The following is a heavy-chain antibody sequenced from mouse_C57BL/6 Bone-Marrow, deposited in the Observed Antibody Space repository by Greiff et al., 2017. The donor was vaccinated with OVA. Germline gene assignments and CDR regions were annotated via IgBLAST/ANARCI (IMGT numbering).Heavy chain of an antibody. V-gene: IGHV2-5*01. CDR1: GFSLTSYG. J-gene: IGHJ3*01. CDR2: IWRGGST. CDR3: AKNGLLETWFAY. D-gene: IGHD2-1*01. Sequence: QVQLQQSGPGLVQPSPSLSITCTVSGFSLTSYGVHWVRQSPGKGLEWLGVIWRGGSTDYNAAFMSRLSITKDNSKSQVFFKLNSLQADDTARYCCAKNGLLETWFAYWGQGTPVTVSA.